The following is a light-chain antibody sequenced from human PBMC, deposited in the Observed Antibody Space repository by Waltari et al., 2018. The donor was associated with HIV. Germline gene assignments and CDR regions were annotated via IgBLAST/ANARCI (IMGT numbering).Light chain of an antibody. CDR1: SGSVSTGYY. CDR3: VLYMGSGRV. J-gene: IGLJ3*02. Sequence: QTVVTQEPSISVSPGGTITLTCALSSGSVSTGYYPGWYQQTPGQAPRTLIYNTNIRSSEVPDRFSGSIVGNKAALTITGAQPDDESHYYCVLYMGSGRVFGGETRLTVL. V-gene: IGLV8-61*01. CDR2: NTN.